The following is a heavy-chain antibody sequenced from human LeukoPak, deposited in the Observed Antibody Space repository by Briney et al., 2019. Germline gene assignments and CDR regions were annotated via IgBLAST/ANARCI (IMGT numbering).Heavy chain of an antibody. V-gene: IGHV3-74*01. J-gene: IGHJ4*02. D-gene: IGHD2-2*01. CDR2: INSDGSST. CDR3: AREGCLMCVVVPAALDY. Sequence: PGGSLRLSCAASGFTFSSYWMHWVRQAPGKGLVWVSRINSDGSSTSYVDSVKGRFTISRDNAKNTLYLQMNSLRAEDTAVYYCAREGCLMCVVVPAALDYWGQGTLVTVSS. CDR1: GFTFSSYW.